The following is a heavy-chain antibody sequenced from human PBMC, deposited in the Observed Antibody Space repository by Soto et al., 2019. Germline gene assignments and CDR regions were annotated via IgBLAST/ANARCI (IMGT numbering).Heavy chain of an antibody. Sequence: GASVKVSFKASGYTFTSYYMHWVRQAPGQGLEWMGIINPSGGSTSYAQKFQGRVTMTRDTSTSTVYMELSSLRSEDTAVYYCARDPAYDFWSGYPYYYYYGMDVWGQGTTVTVSS. CDR2: INPSGGST. J-gene: IGHJ6*02. V-gene: IGHV1-46*01. CDR3: ARDPAYDFWSGYPYYYYYGMDV. CDR1: GYTFTSYY. D-gene: IGHD3-3*01.